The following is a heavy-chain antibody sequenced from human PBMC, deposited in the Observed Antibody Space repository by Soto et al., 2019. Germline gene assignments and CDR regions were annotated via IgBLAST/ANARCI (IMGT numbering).Heavy chain of an antibody. J-gene: IGHJ2*01. Sequence: QVQLQQWGAGLLKPSETLSLTCAVYGGSFSGYYWSWIRQPPGKGLEWIGEINHSGSTNYNPSLKSRVTITVDTTKNQFSLKRSTGTAADTAVYDCALTYDSSGYYYAKRPNRYCDLGGRGTLVTVSS. V-gene: IGHV4-34*01. CDR2: INHSGST. CDR1: GGSFSGYY. CDR3: ALTYDSSGYYYAKRPNRYCDL. D-gene: IGHD3-22*01.